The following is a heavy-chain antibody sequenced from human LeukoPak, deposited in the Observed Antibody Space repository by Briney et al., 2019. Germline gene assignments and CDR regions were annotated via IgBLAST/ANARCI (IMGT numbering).Heavy chain of an antibody. Sequence: GGSLRLSCAASGFTFSSYAMHWVRQAPGKGLEWVAVISYDGSNKYYADSVKGRFTISRDNSKNTLYLQMNSLRAEDTAVYYCARQLTMVRGVITHYYGMDVWGKGTTVTVSS. CDR2: ISYDGSNK. D-gene: IGHD3-10*01. CDR1: GFTFSSYA. J-gene: IGHJ6*04. CDR3: ARQLTMVRGVITHYYGMDV. V-gene: IGHV3-30*04.